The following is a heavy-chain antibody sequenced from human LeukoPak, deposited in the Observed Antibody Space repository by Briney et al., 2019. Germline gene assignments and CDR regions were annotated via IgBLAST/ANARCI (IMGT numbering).Heavy chain of an antibody. J-gene: IGHJ1*01. Sequence: GGSLRLSCAASEFTFSSYGMHWVRQAPGKGLEWVAVIWYDGSNKYYADSVKGRFTIPRDNSKHTVYLQMNSLRVEDTAVYYCARDQRPGWGEYFQHWGQGTLVTVSS. CDR1: EFTFSSYG. CDR3: ARDQRPGWGEYFQH. CDR2: IWYDGSNK. D-gene: IGHD3-16*01. V-gene: IGHV3-33*01.